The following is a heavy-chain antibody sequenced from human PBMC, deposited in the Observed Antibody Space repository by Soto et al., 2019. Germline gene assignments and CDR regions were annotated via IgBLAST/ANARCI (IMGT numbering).Heavy chain of an antibody. J-gene: IGHJ5*02. CDR3: ARPMGWCDP. Sequence: QVQLVQSGAEVKNPGASVKVSCKASGYTFTSYGISWVRQAPGQGLEWMGWISAYNGDTKYAQKFQGRVTMTTDTSPSTAYMELRGLTSDDTAVYYCARPMGWCDPWGQGTLVIVSS. D-gene: IGHD3-10*01. CDR1: GYTFTSYG. CDR2: ISAYNGDT. V-gene: IGHV1-18*04.